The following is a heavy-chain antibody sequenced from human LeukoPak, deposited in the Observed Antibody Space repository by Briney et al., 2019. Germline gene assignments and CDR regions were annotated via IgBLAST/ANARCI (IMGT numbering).Heavy chain of an antibody. CDR2: ISSSSSSYI. J-gene: IGHJ4*02. D-gene: IGHD5-18*01. CDR3: ARGPSGYSYGYDY. Sequence: WIRQPPGKGLEWVSSISSSSSSYIYYADSVKGRFTISRDNAKNSLYLQMNSLRAEDTAVYYCARGPSGYSYGYDYWGQGTPVTVSS. V-gene: IGHV3-21*01.